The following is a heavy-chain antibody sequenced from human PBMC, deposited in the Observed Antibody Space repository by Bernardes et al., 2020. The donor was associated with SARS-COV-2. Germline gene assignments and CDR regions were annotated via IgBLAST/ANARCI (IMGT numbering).Heavy chain of an antibody. CDR2: IYYSGST. V-gene: IGHV4-59*08. J-gene: IGHJ4*02. CDR3: ASQQWLVTQNYFDY. Sequence: SKTLSLTCTVSGGSISSYYWSWIRQPPGKGLELIGYIYYSGSTNYNPSLKSRVTISVDTSKNQFSLKLSSVTAADTDVYYCASQQWLVTQNYFDYWGQGTLVTVSS. D-gene: IGHD6-19*01. CDR1: GGSISSYY.